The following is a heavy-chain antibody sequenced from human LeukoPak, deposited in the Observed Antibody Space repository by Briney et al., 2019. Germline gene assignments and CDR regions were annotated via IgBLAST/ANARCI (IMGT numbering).Heavy chain of an antibody. Sequence: PSETLSLTCTVSGGSISSYYWSWIRQPPGKGLEWIGYIYYSGSTNYNPSLKSRVTISVDTSKNQFSLKLSSVTAADTAVYYCALFVEYSYALFDYWGQGTLVTVSS. V-gene: IGHV4-59*01. CDR2: IYYSGST. D-gene: IGHD5-18*01. J-gene: IGHJ4*02. CDR1: GGSISSYY. CDR3: ALFVEYSYALFDY.